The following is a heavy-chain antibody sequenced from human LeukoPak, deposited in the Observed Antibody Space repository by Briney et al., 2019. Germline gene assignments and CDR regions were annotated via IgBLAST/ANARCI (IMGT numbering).Heavy chain of an antibody. V-gene: IGHV4-34*01. CDR2: INHSGNT. CDR1: GGSFSGYY. Sequence: SETLSLTCAVYGGSFSGYYWSWIRQPPGKGLEWIGEINHSGNTNYNPSLKSRVTISVDTSKNQFSLKLSSVTAADTAVYYCARETPAAPYYYYYMDVWGKGTTVTVSS. D-gene: IGHD6-13*01. CDR3: ARETPAAPYYYYYMDV. J-gene: IGHJ6*03.